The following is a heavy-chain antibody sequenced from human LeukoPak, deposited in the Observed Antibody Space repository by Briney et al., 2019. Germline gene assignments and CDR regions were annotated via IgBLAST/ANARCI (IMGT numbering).Heavy chain of an antibody. CDR2: ISGSGGST. Sequence: QPGRSLRLSCAASGFTFSSYGMHWVRQAPGKGLEWVSAISGSGGSTYYADSVKGRFTISRDNSKNTLYLQMNSLRAEDTAVYYCAKDIVGAIAYYFDYWGQGTLVTVSS. D-gene: IGHD1-26*01. V-gene: IGHV3-23*01. CDR1: GFTFSSYG. J-gene: IGHJ4*02. CDR3: AKDIVGAIAYYFDY.